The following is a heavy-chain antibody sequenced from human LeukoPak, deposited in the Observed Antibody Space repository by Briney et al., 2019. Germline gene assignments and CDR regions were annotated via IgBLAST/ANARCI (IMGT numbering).Heavy chain of an antibody. CDR3: ARDMSTAVTPISYAFDV. Sequence: ASVKVSCKASENTFTNYYMHWVRQAPGQGLEWLGIVNPNGGRTAYAQNFQGRVSMTRDTSTTTVYMELSSLRSDDTAVYYCARDMSTAVTPISYAFDVWGQGTMVTVSS. D-gene: IGHD4-23*01. CDR1: ENTFTNYY. J-gene: IGHJ3*01. V-gene: IGHV1-46*01. CDR2: VNPNGGRT.